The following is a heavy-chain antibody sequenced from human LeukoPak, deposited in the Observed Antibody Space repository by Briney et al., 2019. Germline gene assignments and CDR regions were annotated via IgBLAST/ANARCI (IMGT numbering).Heavy chain of an antibody. J-gene: IGHJ4*02. CDR2: ISYDGSNK. Sequence: GGSLRLSCAASGFTFSSYGMHWVRQAPGKGLEWVAVISYDGSNKYYADSVKGRFTISRDNSKNTLYLQMNSLRAEDTAVYYCAKDRERIAAREYFDYWGQGTLVTVSS. D-gene: IGHD6-6*01. CDR1: GFTFSSYG. V-gene: IGHV3-30*18. CDR3: AKDRERIAAREYFDY.